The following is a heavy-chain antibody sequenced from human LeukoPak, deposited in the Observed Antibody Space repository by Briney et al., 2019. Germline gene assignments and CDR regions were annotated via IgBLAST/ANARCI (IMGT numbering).Heavy chain of an antibody. CDR1: GFTFSDYY. J-gene: IGHJ6*02. CDR3: ARVWELLSYGMDV. D-gene: IGHD1-26*01. Sequence: GGTLRLSCAASGFTFSDYYMSWIRQAPGKGLEWVSYISSSGSTIYYADSVKGRFTISRDNAKNSLYLQMNSLRAEDTAVYYCARVWELLSYGMDVWGQGTTVTVSS. CDR2: ISSSGSTI. V-gene: IGHV3-11*01.